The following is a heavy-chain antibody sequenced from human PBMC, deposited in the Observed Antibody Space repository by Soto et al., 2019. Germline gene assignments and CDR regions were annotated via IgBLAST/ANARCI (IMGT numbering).Heavy chain of an antibody. CDR1: GYAFSFG. V-gene: IGHV1-18*01. J-gene: IGHJ4*02. D-gene: IGHD3-10*01. CDR3: ATYYFGSGSYYRFDN. Sequence: ASVKVSCKASGYAFSFGFSWVRQAPGQGLEWMEWISASGGSTNSAQKFRGRISLTTDTSTNTAYLDLLSLTSDDTAVYFCATYYFGSGSYYRFDNWGQGTLVTVSS. CDR2: ISASGGST.